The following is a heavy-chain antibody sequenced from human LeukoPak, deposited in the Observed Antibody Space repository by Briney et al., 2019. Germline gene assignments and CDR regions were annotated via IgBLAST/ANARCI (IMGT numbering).Heavy chain of an antibody. Sequence: ASVKVSCKASGYTFTNYGISWVRQAPGQGLEWMGWISIYNGNTAYAQKLRGRVTMTTDTSTSTAYMELRSLRSDDTAVYYCARITYDFWGGYYMPDDPWGQGTLVTVSS. J-gene: IGHJ5*02. CDR1: GYTFTNYG. CDR3: ARITYDFWGGYYMPDDP. D-gene: IGHD3-3*01. V-gene: IGHV1-18*01. CDR2: ISIYNGNT.